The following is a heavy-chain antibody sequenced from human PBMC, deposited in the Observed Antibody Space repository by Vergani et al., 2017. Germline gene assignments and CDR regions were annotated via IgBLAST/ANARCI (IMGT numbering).Heavy chain of an antibody. CDR2: ISGSGGST. Sequence: EVQLLESGGGLVQPGGSLRLSCAASGFTFSSYAMSWVRQAPGEGGEWGSAISGSGGSTYYADSVKGRFTISRDNSKNTLYLQMNSLRAEDTAVYYCAKDRPIWEEWLLFGDYWGQGTLVTVSS. J-gene: IGHJ4*02. V-gene: IGHV3-23*01. CDR3: AKDRPIWEEWLLFGDY. CDR1: GFTFSSYA. D-gene: IGHD3-3*01.